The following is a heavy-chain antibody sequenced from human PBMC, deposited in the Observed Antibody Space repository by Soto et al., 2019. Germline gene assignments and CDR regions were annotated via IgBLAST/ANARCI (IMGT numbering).Heavy chain of an antibody. J-gene: IGHJ4*02. CDR3: AKKSLGSRTVPALYYFDY. CDR1: GFTFGNYA. D-gene: IGHD7-27*01. CDR2: ISGGGDAT. V-gene: IGHV3-23*01. Sequence: EVQLLESGGGLVQPGGSLRLSCAASGFTFGNYAFSWVRQAPGKGLEWVSVISGGGDATYYPDSVKGRFTTSRDNSKNTVYLQMNSLRAEDTAVYYCAKKSLGSRTVPALYYFDYWGQGTLVTVSS.